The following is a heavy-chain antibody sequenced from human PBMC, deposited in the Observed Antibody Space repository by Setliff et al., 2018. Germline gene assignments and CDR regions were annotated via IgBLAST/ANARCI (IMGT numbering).Heavy chain of an antibody. CDR3: ARGSSGWSWGY. CDR2: ISSSGSNI. Sequence: AGGSLRLSCAASGFLFKDYYMTWIRQAPGKGLEWLSYISSSGSNILYADSVKGRFTISRDNAKNSLFLQMNSLGAEETAVYYCARGSSGWSWGYWGQGTVVTVSS. J-gene: IGHJ4*02. CDR1: GFLFKDYY. V-gene: IGHV3-11*04. D-gene: IGHD6-19*01.